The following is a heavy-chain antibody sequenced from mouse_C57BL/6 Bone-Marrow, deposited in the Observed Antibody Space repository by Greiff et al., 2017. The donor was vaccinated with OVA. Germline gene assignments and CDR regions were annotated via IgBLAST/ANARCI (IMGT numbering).Heavy chain of an antibody. Sequence: QVQLQQPGAELVMPGASVKLSCKASGYTFTSYWMHWVKQRPGQGLEWIGEIDPSDSYTNYNQKFKGKSTLTVDKSSSTAYMQLSSLTSEDSAVYYGASIYYYYGRRGYYFDDWGQGTTLTVSS. CDR3: ASIYYYYGRRGYYFDD. CDR2: IDPSDSYT. J-gene: IGHJ2*01. D-gene: IGHD2-4*01. CDR1: GYTFTSYW. V-gene: IGHV1-69*01.